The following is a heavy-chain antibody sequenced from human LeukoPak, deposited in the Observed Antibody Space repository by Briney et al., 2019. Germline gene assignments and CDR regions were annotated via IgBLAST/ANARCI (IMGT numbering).Heavy chain of an antibody. D-gene: IGHD3-10*01. V-gene: IGHV4-34*01. Sequence: PSETLSLTCAVYGGSFSGYYWSWIRQPPGKGLEWMGEINHSGSTNYNPSLKSRVTISVDTSKNQFSLKLSSVTAADTAVYYCARGLRWGITMVRARTYFDYWGQGTLVTVSS. J-gene: IGHJ4*02. CDR1: GGSFSGYY. CDR3: ARGLRWGITMVRARTYFDY. CDR2: INHSGST.